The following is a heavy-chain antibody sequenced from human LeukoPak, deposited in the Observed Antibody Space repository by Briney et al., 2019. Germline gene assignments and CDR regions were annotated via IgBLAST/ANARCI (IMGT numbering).Heavy chain of an antibody. D-gene: IGHD2-21*02. Sequence: ASVKVSSKVSGYTLTELSMHWVRQAPGQGLEWMGKIFPILGVRTYVQKFQDRLQLPADESTNTVYMELNSLRSAETAIYYCAKDIRAYCGGDCVDAFDAWGQGTLVTVCS. CDR3: AKDIRAYCGGDCVDAFDA. CDR1: GYTLTELS. CDR2: IFPILGVR. J-gene: IGHJ3*01. V-gene: IGHV1-24*01.